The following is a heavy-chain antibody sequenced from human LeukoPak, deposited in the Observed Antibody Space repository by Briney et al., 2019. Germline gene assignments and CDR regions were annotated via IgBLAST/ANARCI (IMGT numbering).Heavy chain of an antibody. CDR3: ARLVGWFDP. D-gene: IGHD2-15*01. CDR1: GGSISSSY. J-gene: IGHJ5*02. V-gene: IGHV4-59*08. CDR2: IDYSGST. Sequence: SETLSLTCTVSGGSISSSYWSWIRQPPGKGLEWIGYIDYSGSTNNNPSLKSRVTISVDTPKKQVSLKLSSVTAADTAVYYCARLVGWFDPWGQGTLVTVSS.